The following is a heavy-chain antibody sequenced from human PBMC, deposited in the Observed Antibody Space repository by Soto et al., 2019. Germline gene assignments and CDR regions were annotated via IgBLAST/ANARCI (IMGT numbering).Heavy chain of an antibody. Sequence: ASVKVSCKASGGTFSSYAISWVRQAPGQGLEWMGGIIPIFGTANYAQKFQGRVTITADESTSTAYMELSSLRSEDTAVYYCARALYYYDSSDLYYFDYWGQGTLVTVSS. V-gene: IGHV1-69*13. CDR1: GGTFSSYA. J-gene: IGHJ4*02. CDR2: IIPIFGTA. D-gene: IGHD3-22*01. CDR3: ARALYYYDSSDLYYFDY.